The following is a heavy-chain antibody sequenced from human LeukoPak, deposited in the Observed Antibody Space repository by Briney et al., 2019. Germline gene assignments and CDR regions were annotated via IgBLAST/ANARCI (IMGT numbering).Heavy chain of an antibody. D-gene: IGHD2-2*01. V-gene: IGHV3-66*01. CDR3: AREGCGSTSCSAYWSFDL. CDR1: EFIVSSNY. Sequence: SGGSLRLSCAASEFIVSSNYMSWVRQAPGKGLEWVSTIYSGGSTYYADSVKGRFTISRDDSKNTLFLQMNSLRAEDTAVYYCAREGCGSTSCSAYWSFDLWGRGTLVTVSS. J-gene: IGHJ2*01. CDR2: IYSGGST.